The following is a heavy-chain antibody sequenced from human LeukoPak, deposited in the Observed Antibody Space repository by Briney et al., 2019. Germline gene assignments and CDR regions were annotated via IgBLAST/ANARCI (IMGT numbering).Heavy chain of an antibody. CDR3: ARDQSATMVRGVMVWFDP. V-gene: IGHV1-69*04. CDR2: IIPILGIA. D-gene: IGHD3-10*01. J-gene: IGHJ5*02. CDR1: GYTFTSYD. Sequence: GASVKVSCKASGYTFTSYDINWVRQAPGQGLEWMGRIIPILGIANYAQKFQGRVTITADKSTSTAYMELSSLRSEDTAVYYCARDQSATMVRGVMVWFDPWGQGTLVTVSS.